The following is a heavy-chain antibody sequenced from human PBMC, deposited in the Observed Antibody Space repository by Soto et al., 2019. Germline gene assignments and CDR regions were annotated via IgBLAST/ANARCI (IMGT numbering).Heavy chain of an antibody. D-gene: IGHD2-2*01. CDR1: GFTFNNYW. CDR3: AKNNRYCSSTNCFVFDY. CDR2: IKQDGSEK. J-gene: IGHJ4*02. V-gene: IGHV3-7*01. Sequence: EVQLVESGGGLVQPGGSLRLSCAASGFTFNNYWMSWVRQAPGKGLEWVANIKQDGSEKYYVDSVKGRFTISRDNAKNSLYLQMNSLRAEDTAVYYRAKNNRYCSSTNCFVFDYWGQGTLVTVSS.